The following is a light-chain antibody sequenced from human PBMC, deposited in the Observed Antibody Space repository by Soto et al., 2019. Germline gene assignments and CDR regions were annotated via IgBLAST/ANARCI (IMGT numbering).Light chain of an antibody. CDR2: GAS. J-gene: IGKJ1*01. Sequence: EIVLTQSPGTLSLSPEERATLSCRASQSVSSTYLAWYQQKPGQAPRLLIDGASNRATGIPDRFSGSGFGTDITLTSSRLEPEDFAVYYCQQYGGSRWTFGQGTRVDI. CDR3: QQYGGSRWT. V-gene: IGKV3-20*01. CDR1: QSVSSTY.